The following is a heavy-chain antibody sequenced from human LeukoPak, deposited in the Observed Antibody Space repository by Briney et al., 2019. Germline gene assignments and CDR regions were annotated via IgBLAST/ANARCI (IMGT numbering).Heavy chain of an antibody. J-gene: IGHJ4*02. V-gene: IGHV3-30*02. D-gene: IGHD3-3*01. CDR2: IRYDGSNK. CDR1: GFTFSSYG. Sequence: GGSLRLSCAASGFTFSSYGMHWVRQAPGKGLEWVAFIRYDGSNKYYADSVKGRFTISRDNSKNTLYLQMNSLRAEDTAVYYCARTWSGRSGYYFDYWGQGTLVTVSS. CDR3: ARTWSGRSGYYFDY.